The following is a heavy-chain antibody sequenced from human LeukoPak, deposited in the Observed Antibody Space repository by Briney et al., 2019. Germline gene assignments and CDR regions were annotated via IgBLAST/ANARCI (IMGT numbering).Heavy chain of an antibody. V-gene: IGHV1-69*05. D-gene: IGHD5-12*01. J-gene: IGHJ4*02. Sequence: SVTVSFKASGGTFINHAISWVRQAPGQGGGWVGGLIPVFGTTNYAEKFQGRVTINTYKSTRKSYMELRSLKSNDTAVYYCARGKSGYDYGLDHWGQGILVIVSS. CDR1: GGTFINHA. CDR2: LIPVFGTT. CDR3: ARGKSGYDYGLDH.